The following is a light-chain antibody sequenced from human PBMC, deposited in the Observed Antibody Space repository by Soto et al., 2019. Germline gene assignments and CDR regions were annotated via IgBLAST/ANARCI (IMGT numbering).Light chain of an antibody. V-gene: IGKV3-20*01. CDR1: QSVGGTF. CDR3: QQYGGSPRT. J-gene: IGKJ1*01. CDR2: GAS. Sequence: EIVLTQSPGTLSLSPGEGATLSCRASQSVGGTFLAWYQQKGGQAPRLLIHGASNRATGIPDMFSGSGSGTDFTLAISRLEREDFAVYYCQQYGGSPRTFGQGTKVEVK.